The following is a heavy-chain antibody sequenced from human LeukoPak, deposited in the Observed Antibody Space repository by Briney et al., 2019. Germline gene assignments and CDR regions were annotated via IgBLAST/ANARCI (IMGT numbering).Heavy chain of an antibody. Sequence: GGSLRLSCAASGFTFSSYGMSWVRQAPGKGLEWVANIKQDGSEKYYVDSVKGRLTISRDNAKNSLYLQMNSLRAEDTAVYYCGKTTVGYSSGQKPAWPVDYWGQGTLVTVSS. CDR1: GFTFSSYG. CDR2: IKQDGSEK. CDR3: GKTTVGYSSGQKPAWPVDY. V-gene: IGHV3-7*03. D-gene: IGHD5-18*01. J-gene: IGHJ4*02.